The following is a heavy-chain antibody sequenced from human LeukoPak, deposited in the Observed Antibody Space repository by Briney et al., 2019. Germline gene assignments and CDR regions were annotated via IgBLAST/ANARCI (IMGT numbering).Heavy chain of an antibody. V-gene: IGHV4-34*01. Sequence: PSETLSLTCAVYGGSFSGYYWSWIRQPPGKGLEWIGEINHSGSTNYNPSLKSRVTISVDTSKNQLSLKLSSVTAADTAVYYCARARELPGYYYYYMDVWGKGTTVTVSS. D-gene: IGHD1-7*01. CDR2: INHSGST. CDR1: GGSFSGYY. J-gene: IGHJ6*03. CDR3: ARARELPGYYYYYMDV.